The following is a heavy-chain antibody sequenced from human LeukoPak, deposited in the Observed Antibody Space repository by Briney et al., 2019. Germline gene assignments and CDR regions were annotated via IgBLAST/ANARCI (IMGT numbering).Heavy chain of an antibody. CDR2: ISAYNGNT. D-gene: IGHD6-19*01. Sequence: ASVKVSCKASGYTFTSYGISWVRQAPGQGLEWMGWISAYNGNTNYAQKLQGRVTMTTDTSTSTAYMELRSLRSDDTAVYYCARVVGGTMMPVAGAPYYYYMDVWGKGTTVTVSS. CDR1: GYTFTSYG. V-gene: IGHV1-18*01. J-gene: IGHJ6*03. CDR3: ARVVGGTMMPVAGAPYYYYMDV.